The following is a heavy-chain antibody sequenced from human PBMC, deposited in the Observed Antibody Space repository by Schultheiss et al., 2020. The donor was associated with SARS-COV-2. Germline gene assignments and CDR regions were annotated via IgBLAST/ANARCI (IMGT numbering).Heavy chain of an antibody. CDR2: INHSGST. J-gene: IGHJ2*01. CDR3: ASNNYYDSSGYYYVPDWYFDL. D-gene: IGHD3-22*01. Sequence: SQTLSLTCTVSGGSISSGSYYWSWIRQPPGKGLEWIGEINHSGSTYYNPSLKSRVTISVDTSKNQFSLKLSSVTAADTAVYYCASNNYYDSSGYYYVPDWYFDLWGRGTLVTVSS. CDR1: GGSISSGSYY. V-gene: IGHV4-39*01.